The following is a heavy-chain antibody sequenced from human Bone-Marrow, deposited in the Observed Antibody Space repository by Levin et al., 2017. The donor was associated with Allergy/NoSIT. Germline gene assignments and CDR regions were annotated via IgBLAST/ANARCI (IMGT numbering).Heavy chain of an antibody. J-gene: IGHJ3*01. CDR2: ISTSGSSI. V-gene: IGHV3-11*01. D-gene: IGHD2-8*01. CDR1: GFTFSDYY. CDR3: ARSFLGVGDPFDL. Sequence: SCAASGFTFSDYYMNWIRQAPGKGLEWVSYISTSGSSIYYADSVEGRFTISRDNAKNSLYLQMNSLRVEDTAVYYCARSFLGVGDPFDLWGQGIMVTVSS.